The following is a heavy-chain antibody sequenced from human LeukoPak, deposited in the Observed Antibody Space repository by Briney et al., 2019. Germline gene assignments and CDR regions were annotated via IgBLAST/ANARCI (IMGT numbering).Heavy chain of an antibody. D-gene: IGHD3-22*01. CDR2: IYYSGST. CDR3: VRGPYYYDSSGSFDY. Sequence: SETLSLTCTVSGGSISSYYWSWIRQPPGKGLEWIGYIYYSGSTNYNPSLKSRVTISVDTSKNQFSLKLSSVTAADTAVYYCVRGPYYYDSSGSFDYWGQGTLVTVSS. J-gene: IGHJ4*02. V-gene: IGHV4-59*01. CDR1: GGSISSYY.